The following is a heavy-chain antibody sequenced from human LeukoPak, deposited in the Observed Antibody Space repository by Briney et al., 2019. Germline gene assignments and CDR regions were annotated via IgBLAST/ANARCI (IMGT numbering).Heavy chain of an antibody. D-gene: IGHD1-26*01. CDR3: AKVDGKAGELLDY. CDR2: ISGSGGST. J-gene: IGHJ4*02. V-gene: IGHV3-23*01. Sequence: GGSLRLSCAASGFTFSSYAMSWVRQAPWKGLEWVSAISGSGGSTYYADSVKGRFTISRDNSKNTLYLQMNSLRAEDTAVYYCAKVDGKAGELLDYWGQGTLVTVSS. CDR1: GFTFSSYA.